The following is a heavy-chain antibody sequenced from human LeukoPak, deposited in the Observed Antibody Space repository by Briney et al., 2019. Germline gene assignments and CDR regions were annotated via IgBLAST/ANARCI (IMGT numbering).Heavy chain of an antibody. V-gene: IGHV1-2*02. J-gene: IGHJ4*02. CDR1: GYTFTDYY. CDR3: ARTNSSSWWYFDY. D-gene: IGHD6-13*01. CDR2: INPNSGGT. Sequence: ASVKVSCKASGYTFTDYYLHWVRQAPGQGLEWMAWINPNSGGTNYARKFQGRVTMTRDTSISTAYMELTRPTSDDTAVYYCARTNSSSWWYFDYWGQGTLVTVSS.